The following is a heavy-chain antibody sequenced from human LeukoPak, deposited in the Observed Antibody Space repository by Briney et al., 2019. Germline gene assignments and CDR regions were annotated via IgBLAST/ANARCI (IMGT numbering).Heavy chain of an antibody. CDR2: IKQDESEK. Sequence: GGSLRLSCAASGFTFSSYWMSWVRQAPGKGLEWVANIKQDESEKYYVDSAKGRFTISRDNAKNSLYLQMNSLRAEDTGVYYCARDLGSGDYFDYWGQGTLVTVSS. J-gene: IGHJ4*02. CDR3: ARDLGSGDYFDY. CDR1: GFTFSSYW. V-gene: IGHV3-7*01. D-gene: IGHD3-10*01.